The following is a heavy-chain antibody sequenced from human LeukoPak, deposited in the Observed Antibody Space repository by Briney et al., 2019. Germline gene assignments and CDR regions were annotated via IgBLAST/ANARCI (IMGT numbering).Heavy chain of an antibody. CDR3: ARGLVDFWSGYYTRSGAYYMDV. CDR1: GGSFSGYY. D-gene: IGHD3-3*01. CDR2: INHSGST. Sequence: PSETLSLTCAVYGGSFSGYYWSWIRQPPGKGLEWIGEINHSGSTNYNPSLKSRVTISVDTSKNQFSLKLSSVTAADTAVYYCARGLVDFWSGYYTRSGAYYMDVWGKGTTVTVSS. V-gene: IGHV4-34*01. J-gene: IGHJ6*03.